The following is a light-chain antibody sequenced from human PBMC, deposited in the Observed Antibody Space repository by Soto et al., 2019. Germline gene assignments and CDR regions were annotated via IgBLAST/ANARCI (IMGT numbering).Light chain of an antibody. CDR1: SSDVGGYNY. CDR2: EVS. J-gene: IGLJ2*01. V-gene: IGLV2-8*01. Sequence: QSALTQPPSASGSPGQSVTISCTGTSSDVGGYNYVSWYQQHPGKAPKLMIYEVSKQPSGVPDRFSGSKSGHTAALTVSGHQAEDEADYYCSSYAGSNNLVFGGGTKLTVL. CDR3: SSYAGSNNLV.